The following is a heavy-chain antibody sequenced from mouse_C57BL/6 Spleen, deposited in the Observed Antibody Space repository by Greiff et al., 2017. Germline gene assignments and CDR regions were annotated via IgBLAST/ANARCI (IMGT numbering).Heavy chain of an antibody. J-gene: IGHJ4*01. V-gene: IGHV1-82*01. D-gene: IGHD1-1*01. CDR3: ASPITTVVAMDAMDY. CDR1: GYAFSSSW. Sequence: VQLQQSGPELVKPGASVKISCKASGYAFSSSWMNWVKQRPGKGLEWIGRIYPGDGDTNYNGQFKGKATLTADKSSSTAYMQLSSLTSEDSAVYFCASPITTVVAMDAMDYWGQGTSVTVSS. CDR2: IYPGDGDT.